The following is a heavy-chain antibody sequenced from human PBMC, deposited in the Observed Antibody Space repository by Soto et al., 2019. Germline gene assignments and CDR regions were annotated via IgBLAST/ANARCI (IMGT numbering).Heavy chain of an antibody. J-gene: IGHJ4*02. Sequence: VQLVESGGGLVQPGGSLRLSCAASGFTFSDYYMSWIRQAPGKGLEWVSYISSSGSTIYYADSVKGRFTISRDNAKNSLYLQMNSLRAEDTAVYYCARDERYDILTGYYRSSTIDYWGQGTLVTVSS. CDR1: GFTFSDYY. V-gene: IGHV3-11*01. CDR3: ARDERYDILTGYYRSSTIDY. D-gene: IGHD3-9*01. CDR2: ISSSGSTI.